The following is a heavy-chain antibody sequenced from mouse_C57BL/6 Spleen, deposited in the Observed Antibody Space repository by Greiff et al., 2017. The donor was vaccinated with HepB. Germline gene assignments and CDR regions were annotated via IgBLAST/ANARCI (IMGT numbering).Heavy chain of an antibody. CDR1: GFSLTSYG. D-gene: IGHD1-1*01. CDR2: IWSGGST. CDR3: ARKGSSYEYFDV. Sequence: QVQLKESGPGLVQPSQSLSITCTVSGFSLTSYGVHWVRQSPGKGLEWLGVIWSGGSTDYNAAFISRLSISKDNSKSQVFLKMNSLQADDTAIYYCARKGSSYEYFDVWGTGTTVTVSS. J-gene: IGHJ1*03. V-gene: IGHV2-2*01.